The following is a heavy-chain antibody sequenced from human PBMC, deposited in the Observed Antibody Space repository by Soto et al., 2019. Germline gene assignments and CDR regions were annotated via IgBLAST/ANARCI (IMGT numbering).Heavy chain of an antibody. CDR3: VRIKGGGRFLGWLLGDAFDI. Sequence: QVQLVQSGAEVKKPGASVKVSCKASGYTFTSYGISWVRQAPGQGLEWMGWISAYNGNTNYAQKLQGRVTMPKDTSRSTAYMKLGSLSFDARAVFSCVRIKGGGRFLGWLLGDAFDIWGQGTMVTVSS. D-gene: IGHD3-3*01. J-gene: IGHJ3*02. CDR1: GYTFTSYG. V-gene: IGHV1-18*01. CDR2: ISAYNGNT.